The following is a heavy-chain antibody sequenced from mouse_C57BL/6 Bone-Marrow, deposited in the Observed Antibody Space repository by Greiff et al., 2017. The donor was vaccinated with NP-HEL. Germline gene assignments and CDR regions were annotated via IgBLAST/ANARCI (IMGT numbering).Heavy chain of an antibody. CDR2: IRNKANGYTT. Sequence: EVQLVESGGGLVQPGGSLSLSCAASGFTFTDYYMSWVRQPPGKALEWLGFIRNKANGYTTEYSASVKGQFTISRDNSQSILYLQMNALRAEDSATYYCARDSTTVVAADWYVDVWGRGTTDSVS. CDR3: ARDSTTVVAADWYVDV. D-gene: IGHD1-1*01. J-gene: IGHJ1*03. CDR1: GFTFTDYY. V-gene: IGHV7-3*01.